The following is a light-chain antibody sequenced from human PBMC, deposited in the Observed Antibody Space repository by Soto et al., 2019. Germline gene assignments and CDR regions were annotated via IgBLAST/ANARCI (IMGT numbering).Light chain of an antibody. CDR3: GSYDTNTWV. CDR1: SGSIASNY. Sequence: NFMLTQPHSVSESPGKTVTMSCTRSSGSIASNYVQWFQLRPGSAPTTVIYDDNQRPSGVPDRFSGSIDRSSNSAFLTISGLKTEDEADYFCGSYDTNTWVFGGGTKLTVL. CDR2: DDN. V-gene: IGLV6-57*03. J-gene: IGLJ3*02.